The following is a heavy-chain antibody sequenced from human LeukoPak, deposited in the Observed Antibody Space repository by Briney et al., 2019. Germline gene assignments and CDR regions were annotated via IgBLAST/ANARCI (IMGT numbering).Heavy chain of an antibody. J-gene: IGHJ6*02. D-gene: IGHD2-2*01. CDR1: GGSISSYY. CDR2: IYYSGST. V-gene: IGHV4-59*01. Sequence: MSSETLSLTCSVSGGSISSYYWSWIRQPPGKGLEYIGYIYYSGSTNYNPSLKSRVTISVDTSKDQFSLNLTSVTAADTAMYYCARLKCISTTCPSRYVMDVWGQGTTVTVSS. CDR3: ARLKCISTTCPSRYVMDV.